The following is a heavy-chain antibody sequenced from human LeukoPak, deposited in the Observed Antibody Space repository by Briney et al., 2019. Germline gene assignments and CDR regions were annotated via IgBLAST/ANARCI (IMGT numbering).Heavy chain of an antibody. V-gene: IGHV3-7*01. J-gene: IGHJ4*02. Sequence: GGSLRLSCAASGFSFSSYWMTWVRQAPGMGLEWVANIKQDGGEKYYVDSVKGRFTISRDNAKNSLYLQMNSLRAEDTAVYYCARAPTYYYDSSGYSTYFDYWGQGTLVTVSS. CDR2: IKQDGGEK. CDR1: GFSFSSYW. D-gene: IGHD3-22*01. CDR3: ARAPTYYYDSSGYSTYFDY.